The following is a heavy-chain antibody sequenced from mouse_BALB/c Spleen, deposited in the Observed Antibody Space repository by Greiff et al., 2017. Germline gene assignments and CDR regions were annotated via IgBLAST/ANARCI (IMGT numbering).Heavy chain of an antibody. J-gene: IGHJ3*01. CDR3: ARDGEVRRDAWFAY. CDR1: GFTFTDYY. D-gene: IGHD2-14*01. V-gene: IGHV7-3*02. CDR2: IRNKANGYTT. Sequence: EVKLMESGGGLVQPGGSLRLSCATSGFTFTDYYMSWVRQPPGKALEWLGFIRNKANGYTTEYSASVKGRLTISRDNSQSILYLQMNTLRAEDSATYYCARDGEVRRDAWFAYWGQGTLVTVSA.